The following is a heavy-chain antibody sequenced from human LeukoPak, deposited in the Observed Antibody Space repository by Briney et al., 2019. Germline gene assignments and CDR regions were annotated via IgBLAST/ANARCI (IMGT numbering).Heavy chain of an antibody. CDR2: ISAYNGNT. V-gene: IGHV1-18*01. J-gene: IGHJ4*02. CDR1: GGTFSSYG. Sequence: GSSVKVSCKASGGTFSSYGISWVRQAPGQGLEWMGWISAYNGNTNYAQKLQGRVTMTTDTSTSTAYMELRSLRSDDTAVYYCARAGRDGYNLFYWGQGTLVTVSS. CDR3: ARAGRDGYNLFY. D-gene: IGHD5-12*01.